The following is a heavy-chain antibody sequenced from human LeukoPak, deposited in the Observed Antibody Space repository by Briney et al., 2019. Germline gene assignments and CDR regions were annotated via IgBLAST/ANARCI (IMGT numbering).Heavy chain of an antibody. J-gene: IGHJ3*02. V-gene: IGHV4-38-2*01. D-gene: IGHD3-22*01. CDR2: IYHSGST. CDR1: GYSISSGYY. Sequence: SETLSLTCAVSGYSISSGYYWGWIRQPPGKGLEWIGSIYHSGSTYYNPSLKSRVIISVDTSKNQFSLKLSSVTAADTAVYYCARYSYNYYDSSGYYDDAFDIWGQGTMVTVSS. CDR3: ARYSYNYYDSSGYYDDAFDI.